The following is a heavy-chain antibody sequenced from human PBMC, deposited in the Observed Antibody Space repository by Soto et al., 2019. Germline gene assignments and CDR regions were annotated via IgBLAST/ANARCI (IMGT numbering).Heavy chain of an antibody. V-gene: IGHV3-33*01. CDR2: IWYDGSNK. Sequence: QVQLVESGGGVVQPGRSLRLSCAASGFTFSSYGMHWVRQAPGKGLEWVAVIWYDGSNKYYADSVKGRFTISRDNSKNXXDVQRNSLRAENKAVAYCARERRYGSGPAAWALDYWGQGTLVTVSS. D-gene: IGHD3-10*01. J-gene: IGHJ4*02. CDR1: GFTFSSYG. CDR3: ARERRYGSGPAAWALDY.